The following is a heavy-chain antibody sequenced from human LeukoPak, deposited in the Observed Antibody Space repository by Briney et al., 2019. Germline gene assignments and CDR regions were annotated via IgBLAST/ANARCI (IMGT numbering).Heavy chain of an antibody. CDR2: ISSSSSYI. Sequence: PGRSLRLSCAASGFTFSSYSMNWVRQAPGKGLEWVSSISSSSSYIYYADSVKGRFTISRDNAKKSLYLQMNSLRAEDTVVYYCAREVDDSSGYYYAYFDYWGQGTLVTVSS. D-gene: IGHD3-22*01. CDR1: GFTFSSYS. J-gene: IGHJ4*02. V-gene: IGHV3-21*01. CDR3: AREVDDSSGYYYAYFDY.